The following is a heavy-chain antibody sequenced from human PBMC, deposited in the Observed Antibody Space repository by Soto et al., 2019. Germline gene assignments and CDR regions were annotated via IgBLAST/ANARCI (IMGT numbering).Heavy chain of an antibody. CDR1: GFTFSSYA. CDR3: AKGYCSGGSCYSNY. CDR2: ISGSGGST. Sequence: GESLKISCAASGFTFSSYAMSWVRQAPGKGLEWVSAISGSGGSTYYADSVKGRFTISRDNSKNTLYLQMNSLRAEDTAVYYCAKGYCSGGSCYSNYWGQGTLVTVSS. V-gene: IGHV3-23*01. D-gene: IGHD2-15*01. J-gene: IGHJ4*02.